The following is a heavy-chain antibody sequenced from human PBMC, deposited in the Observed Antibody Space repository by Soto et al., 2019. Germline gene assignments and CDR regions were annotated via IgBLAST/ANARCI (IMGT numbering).Heavy chain of an antibody. CDR1: GFDFEDYS. CDR2: TNSDGTDS. CDR3: AKSLYYYDSSPLDH. V-gene: IGHV3-43D*04. Sequence: GGSLRLSCAAAGFDFEDYSMHWVRQVPGKGLEWVSLTNSDGTDSYYMDSVKGRFTISRDNAKSTLYLQMDRLRPEDTALYFCAKSLYYYDSSPLDHWGQGTLVTVSS. J-gene: IGHJ4*02. D-gene: IGHD3-22*01.